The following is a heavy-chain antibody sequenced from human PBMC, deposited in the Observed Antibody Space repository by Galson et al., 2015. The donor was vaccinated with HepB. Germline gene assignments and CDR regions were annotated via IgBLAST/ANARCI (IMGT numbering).Heavy chain of an antibody. CDR3: AREGHIDFDSSGYFH. J-gene: IGHJ4*02. D-gene: IGHD3-22*01. Sequence: SLRLSCAASGFTFSSYEMNWVRQAPGKGLEWISYINDGGDRRFYADSVKGRFIISRDNARHALFSQMESLRAEDTAVYYCAREGHIDFDSSGYFHWGQGTPVTVSP. CDR2: INDGGDRR. CDR1: GFTFSSYE. V-gene: IGHV3-48*03.